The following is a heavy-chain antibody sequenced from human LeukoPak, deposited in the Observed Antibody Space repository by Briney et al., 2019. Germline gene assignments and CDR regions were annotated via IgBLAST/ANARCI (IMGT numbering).Heavy chain of an antibody. CDR2: ISAYNGNT. Sequence: ASVKVSCKASGYTFTSYGISWVRQAPGQGLEWMGWISAYNGNTNYAQKLQGRVTMTTDTSTSTAYMELRSLRSDDTVVYYCARDPPKKRYGLGRFTQSWGPGNPGTLS. CDR3: ARDPPKKRYGLGRFTQS. CDR1: GYTFTSYG. D-gene: IGHD3-10*01. J-gene: IGHJ6*01. V-gene: IGHV1-18*01.